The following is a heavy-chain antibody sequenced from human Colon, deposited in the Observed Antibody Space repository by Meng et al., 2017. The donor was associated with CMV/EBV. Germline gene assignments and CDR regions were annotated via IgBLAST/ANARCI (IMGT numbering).Heavy chain of an antibody. J-gene: IGHJ4*02. CDR1: GYTFTANH. CDR3: VRESWYFDF. D-gene: IGHD6-13*01. Sequence: QGQLVPRGTEEKNLGATVKVSCKTSGYTFTANHLHWVRQAPGQVLEWMGWIYPQDGGTYFAQKFQDRVTLTRDTSITTAYMELSGLTSDDTAIYYCVRESWYFDFWGEGTLVTVSS. CDR2: IYPQDGGT. V-gene: IGHV1-2*02.